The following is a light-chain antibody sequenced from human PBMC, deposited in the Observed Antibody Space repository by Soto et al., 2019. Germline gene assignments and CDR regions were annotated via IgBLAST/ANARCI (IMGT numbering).Light chain of an antibody. V-gene: IGLV1-44*01. CDR1: SSNIGTNT. Sequence: QSVLTQPPSASGTPGQRVTISCSGSSSNIGTNTVNWYRHLPGTAPKLLIYRNNGRPSGVPDRFSGSKSGTSASLAISGLQSEDEADYYCAAWDDSLNGYVFGTGTKVTVL. J-gene: IGLJ1*01. CDR2: RNN. CDR3: AAWDDSLNGYV.